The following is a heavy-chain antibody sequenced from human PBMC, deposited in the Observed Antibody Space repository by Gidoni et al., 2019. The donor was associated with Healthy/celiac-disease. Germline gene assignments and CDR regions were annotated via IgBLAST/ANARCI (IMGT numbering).Heavy chain of an antibody. CDR1: GYTCTSYG. J-gene: IGHJ5*02. D-gene: IGHD1-26*01. V-gene: IGHV1-18*01. Sequence: QVQLVQSGAEVKKPGASVKVSCKASGYTCTSYGISWVRQAPGQGLEWMGWISAYNGNTNYAQKLQGRVTMTTDTSTSTAYMELRSLRSDDTAVYYCARDRSVSIVGPTGWFDPWGQGTLVTVSS. CDR3: ARDRSVSIVGPTGWFDP. CDR2: ISAYNGNT.